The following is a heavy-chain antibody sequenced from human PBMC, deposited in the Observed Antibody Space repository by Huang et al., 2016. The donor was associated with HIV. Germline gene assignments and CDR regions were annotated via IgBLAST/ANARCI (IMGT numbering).Heavy chain of an antibody. Sequence: HVQLVQSGADVKKPGASVKVSCKASGYTFDSYGINWVRQAPGQGLEGMGWIRPHSGKTNQDQKLQGRVTMTTDTTTSTAYMELRILTSDDTAVYYCARDATGYGTGWSTEFDYWGQGTLVTVSS. CDR1: GYTFDSYG. CDR3: ARDATGYGTGWSTEFDY. D-gene: IGHD6-19*01. V-gene: IGHV1-18*04. J-gene: IGHJ4*02. CDR2: IRPHSGKT.